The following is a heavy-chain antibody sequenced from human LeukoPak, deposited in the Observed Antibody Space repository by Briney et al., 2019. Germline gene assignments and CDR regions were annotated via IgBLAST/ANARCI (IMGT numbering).Heavy chain of an antibody. CDR1: GGSISSYY. V-gene: IGHV4-59*01. Sequence: SETLSLTCTVSGGSISSYYWSWIRQPPGKGLEWIGYIYYSGSTNYNPSLKSRVTISVDTSKNQFSLKLSSVTAADTAVYYCARRVGSYYAFDIWGQGTMVTVSS. CDR2: IYYSGST. J-gene: IGHJ3*02. D-gene: IGHD1-26*01. CDR3: ARRVGSYYAFDI.